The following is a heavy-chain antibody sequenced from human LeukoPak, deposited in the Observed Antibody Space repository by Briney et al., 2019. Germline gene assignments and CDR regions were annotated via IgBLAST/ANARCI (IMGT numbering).Heavy chain of an antibody. CDR1: GFTFSTYS. D-gene: IGHD6-13*01. CDR2: ISNTGSPI. J-gene: IGHJ4*02. CDR3: AKTGRIAAAGYDFDY. Sequence: GGSLRLSCAASGFTFSTYSMNWVRQAPGKGLEWVSYISNTGSPIYYADSVKGRFTISRDNSKNTLYLQMNSLRAEDTAVYYCAKTGRIAAAGYDFDYWGQGTLVTVSS. V-gene: IGHV3-48*01.